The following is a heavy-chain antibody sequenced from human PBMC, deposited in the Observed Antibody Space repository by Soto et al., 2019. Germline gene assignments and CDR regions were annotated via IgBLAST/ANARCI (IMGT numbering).Heavy chain of an antibody. CDR2: ISAYNGNT. CDR3: ARDRAAVGGGNWFDP. Sequence: GASVKVSCKASGYTFTSYAMHWVRLAPGQGLEWMGWISAYNGNTNYAQKLQGRVTMTTDTSTSTAYMELRSLRSDDTAVYYCARDRAAVGGGNWFDPWGQGTLVTVSS. J-gene: IGHJ5*02. D-gene: IGHD6-13*01. V-gene: IGHV1-18*04. CDR1: GYTFTSYA.